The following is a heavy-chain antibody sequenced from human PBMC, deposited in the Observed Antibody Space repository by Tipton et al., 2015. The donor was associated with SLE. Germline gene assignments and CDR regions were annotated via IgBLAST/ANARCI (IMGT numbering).Heavy chain of an antibody. Sequence: LRLSCAVYGGSFSGYYWSWIRQPPGKGLEWIGEINHSGSTNYNPSLKSRVTISVDTSKNQFSLKLSSVTAADTAVYYCAGGGVCSGGSCYYYYYYYGIDVWGQGTMVTVSS. J-gene: IGHJ6*02. V-gene: IGHV4-34*01. CDR1: GGSFSGYY. CDR3: AGGGVCSGGSCYYYYYYYGIDV. D-gene: IGHD2-15*01. CDR2: INHSGST.